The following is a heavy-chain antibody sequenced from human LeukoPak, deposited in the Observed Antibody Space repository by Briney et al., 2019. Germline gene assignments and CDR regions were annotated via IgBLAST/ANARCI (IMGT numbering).Heavy chain of an antibody. D-gene: IGHD3-3*01. J-gene: IGHJ4*02. Sequence: PGGSLRLSCAASGFTFDDCAMHWVRQAPGKGLEWVSLISWDGGSTYYADSVKGRFTISRDNSKNSLYLQMNSLRAEDTALYYCAKDITPSLRFLEWPQLDYWGQGTLVTVSS. V-gene: IGHV3-43D*03. CDR2: ISWDGGST. CDR1: GFTFDDCA. CDR3: AKDITPSLRFLEWPQLDY.